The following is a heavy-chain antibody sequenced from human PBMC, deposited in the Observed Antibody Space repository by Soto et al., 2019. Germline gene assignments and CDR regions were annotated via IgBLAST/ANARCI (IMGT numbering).Heavy chain of an antibody. CDR1: GGSLSTNP. Sequence: SVKVSCKASGGSLSTNPISWVRQAPGQGLEWMGGTGSGTGPGNHAQKFQGGLTVTADKSTSTVYMELTNLSSEDTAVYYCARRHSGGFFRFFDSWGQGTLVTVSS. V-gene: IGHV1-69*06. D-gene: IGHD2-15*01. J-gene: IGHJ4*02. CDR2: TGSGTGPG. CDR3: ARRHSGGFFRFFDS.